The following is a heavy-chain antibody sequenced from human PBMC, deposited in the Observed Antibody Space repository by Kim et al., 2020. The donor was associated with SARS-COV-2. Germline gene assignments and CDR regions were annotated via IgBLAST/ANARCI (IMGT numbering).Heavy chain of an antibody. CDR1: GFTFSNYA. Sequence: GGSLRLSCAASGFTFSNYAMSWVRLAPGKGLEWVSGISGSGGGRQYADSVKGRFTISRDNSKNTLYLQMNSLRAEDTAVYYCAKEAGQWRFPSQSDYWGQGTLVTVSS. J-gene: IGHJ4*02. D-gene: IGHD6-19*01. CDR3: AKEAGQWRFPSQSDY. V-gene: IGHV3-23*01. CDR2: ISGSGGGR.